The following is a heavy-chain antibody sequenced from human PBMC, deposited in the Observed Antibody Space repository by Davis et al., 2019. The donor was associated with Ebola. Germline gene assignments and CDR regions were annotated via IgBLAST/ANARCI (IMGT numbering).Heavy chain of an antibody. D-gene: IGHD6-6*01. CDR3: ARDWGIAARRGDYYYGMDV. CDR2: IRSKANSYAT. Sequence: GGSLRLSCAASGFTFSGSAMHWVRQASGKGLEWVGRIRSKANSYATAYAASVKGRFTISRDDSKNTAYLQMNSLRAEDTAVYYCARDWGIAARRGDYYYGMDVWGQGTTVTVSS. CDR1: GFTFSGSA. V-gene: IGHV3-73*01. J-gene: IGHJ6*02.